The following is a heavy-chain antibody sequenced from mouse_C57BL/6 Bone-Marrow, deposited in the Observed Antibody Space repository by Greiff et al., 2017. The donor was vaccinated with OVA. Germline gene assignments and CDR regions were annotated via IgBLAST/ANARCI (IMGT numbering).Heavy chain of an antibody. Sequence: EVQLQQSGPELVKPGASVKISCKASGYTFTDYYMNWVKQSHGKSLEWIGDINPNNGGTSYNQKFKGKATLTVDKSSSTAYMELRSLTSEDSAVYYCARHSGFPYYDAMDYWGQGTSVTVSS. J-gene: IGHJ4*01. V-gene: IGHV1-26*01. CDR2: INPNNGGT. CDR1: GYTFTDYY. D-gene: IGHD3-2*02. CDR3: ARHSGFPYYDAMDY.